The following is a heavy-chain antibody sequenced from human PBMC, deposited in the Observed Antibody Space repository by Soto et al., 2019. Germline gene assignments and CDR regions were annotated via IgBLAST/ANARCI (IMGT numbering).Heavy chain of an antibody. CDR3: ARDRGGWPYNWFDL. Sequence: ASVKVSCKASGFTFTGYYMHWVRQAPGQGPEWMGWINPNTGGTRYSRKFQDRVTMTRDTSINTAYMELSRLKSDDTAVYFCARDRGGWPYNWFDLWGQGTRVTVSS. V-gene: IGHV1-2*02. J-gene: IGHJ5*02. CDR2: INPNTGGT. CDR1: GFTFTGYY.